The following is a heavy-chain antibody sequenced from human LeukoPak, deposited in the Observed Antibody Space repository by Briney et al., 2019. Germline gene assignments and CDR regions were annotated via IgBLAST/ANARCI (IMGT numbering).Heavy chain of an antibody. CDR2: INSDGSST. CDR3: ARGVYGDYELDY. J-gene: IGHJ4*02. V-gene: IGHV3-74*01. Sequence: PGGSLRLSCAASGFTFSSYWMHWVRQAPGKGLVWVSRINSDGSSTSYADSVKGRFTISRDNAKNTLYLQMNSLRAEDTAVYYCARGVYGDYELDYWGQGTLVTVSS. D-gene: IGHD4-17*01. CDR1: GFTFSSYW.